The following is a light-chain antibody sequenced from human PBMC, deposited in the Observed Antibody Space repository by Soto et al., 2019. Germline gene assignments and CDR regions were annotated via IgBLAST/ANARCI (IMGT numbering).Light chain of an antibody. CDR2: GES. V-gene: IGKV3-15*01. J-gene: IGKJ5*01. CDR3: QQYSSSPS. Sequence: EIVMTQSPTTLSVSPGERATLSCRASQSVSTNLAWYQQKPGQVPSLLIYGESTRASGIPARFSGSGSGTEFTLTIGSLQSDDFAVYYCQQYSSSPSFGQGTRLEI. CDR1: QSVSTN.